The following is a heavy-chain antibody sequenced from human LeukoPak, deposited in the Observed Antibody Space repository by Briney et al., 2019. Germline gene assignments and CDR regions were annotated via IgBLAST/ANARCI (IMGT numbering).Heavy chain of an antibody. CDR2: ISYDGSNK. CDR1: GFTFSSYA. J-gene: IGHJ5*02. V-gene: IGHV3-30*04. D-gene: IGHD6-13*01. CDR3: ARRKSSSWYLNWFDP. Sequence: GGSLRLSCAASGFTFSSYAMHWVRQAPGKGLEWVSIISYDGSNKHYADSVKGRFTISRDNSKNTLYLQMNNLRAEDTAVYYCARRKSSSWYLNWFDPWGQGTLVTVSS.